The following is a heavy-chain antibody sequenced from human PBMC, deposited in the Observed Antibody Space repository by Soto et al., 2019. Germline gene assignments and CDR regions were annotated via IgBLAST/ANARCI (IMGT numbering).Heavy chain of an antibody. V-gene: IGHV1-18*01. CDR2: INAYNGNT. D-gene: IGHD3-16*01. Sequence: ASVKVSCKASGYTLTSYAMHWVRQAPGQRLEWMGWINAYNGNTNYAQNLQGRLTLTTDTSTTTAYMELRSLRSNDTAIYYCAMVDVYVTPSPQDVWGQGTTVTVSS. J-gene: IGHJ6*02. CDR1: GYTLTSYA. CDR3: AMVDVYVTPSPQDV.